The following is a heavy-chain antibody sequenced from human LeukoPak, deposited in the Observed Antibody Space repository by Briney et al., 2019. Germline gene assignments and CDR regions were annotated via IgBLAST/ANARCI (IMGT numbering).Heavy chain of an antibody. V-gene: IGHV3-30-3*01. CDR2: ISYDGSNK. J-gene: IGHJ4*02. CDR1: GFTFSSYA. CDR3: ARDPPLYDFWSGRYSSYWFY. D-gene: IGHD3-3*01. Sequence: GGSLRLSCAASGFTFSSYAMHWVRQAPGKGLEWVSVISYDGSNKYYADSVKGRFTISRDNSKNTLYLQMNSLRAEDTAVYYCARDPPLYDFWSGRYSSYWFYWGQGTLVTVSS.